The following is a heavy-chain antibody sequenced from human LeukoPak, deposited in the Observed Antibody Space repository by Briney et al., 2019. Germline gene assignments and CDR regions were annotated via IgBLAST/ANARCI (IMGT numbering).Heavy chain of an antibody. CDR2: ISYDGSNK. J-gene: IGHJ4*02. D-gene: IGHD5-12*01. Sequence: GGSLRLSCAASGFTFGSYGMHWVRQAPGKGLEWVAVISYDGSNKYYADSVKGRFTISRDNSKNTLYLQMNSLRAEDTAVYYCAKDWDIVATIDYWGQGTLVTVSS. CDR1: GFTFGSYG. CDR3: AKDWDIVATIDY. V-gene: IGHV3-30*18.